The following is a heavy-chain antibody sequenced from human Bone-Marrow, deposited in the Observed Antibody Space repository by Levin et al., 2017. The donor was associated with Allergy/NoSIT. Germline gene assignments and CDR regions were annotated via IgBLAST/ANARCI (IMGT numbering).Heavy chain of an antibody. J-gene: IGHJ4*02. CDR3: VRYSGSRNTFDY. Sequence: GESLKISCAASGLTFSSYWMHWVRQAPGKGLVWVSRINSDGSSTSYADSVKGRFTISRDNAKNTLYLQMNSLRAEDTAVYYCVRYSGSRNTFDYWGQGTLVTVSS. CDR2: INSDGSST. CDR1: GLTFSSYW. D-gene: IGHD1-26*01. V-gene: IGHV3-74*01.